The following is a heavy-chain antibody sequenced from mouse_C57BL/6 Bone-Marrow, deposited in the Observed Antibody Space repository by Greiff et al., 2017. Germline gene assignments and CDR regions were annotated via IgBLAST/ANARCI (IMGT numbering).Heavy chain of an antibody. CDR2: IDPNSGGT. V-gene: IGHV1-72*01. Sequence: QVQLQQPGAELVKPGASVKLSCKASGYTFTRYWMHWVKQRPGRGLEWLGRIDPNSGGTKYNEKFKSKATLTVEKPASTAYRQLSSLTSDDSAVYYCARWVYDGYFLGYWGQGTTLTVSS. CDR3: ARWVYDGYFLGY. J-gene: IGHJ2*01. D-gene: IGHD2-3*01. CDR1: GYTFTRYW.